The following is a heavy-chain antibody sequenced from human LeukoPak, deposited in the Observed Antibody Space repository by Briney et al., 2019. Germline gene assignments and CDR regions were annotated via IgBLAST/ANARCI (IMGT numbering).Heavy chain of an antibody. D-gene: IGHD5-24*01. CDR2: IYPGDSDT. CDR3: AISPLDGYNYGMDV. V-gene: IGHV5-51*01. J-gene: IGHJ6*02. Sequence: GESLKISCKGSGYNFTTYWIAWVRQMPGKGLEWMGIIYPGDSDTRYSPSFQGQVTISASRSISTAYLQWSSLKASDTAMYYCAISPLDGYNYGMDVWGQGTTVTVSS. CDR1: GYNFTTYW.